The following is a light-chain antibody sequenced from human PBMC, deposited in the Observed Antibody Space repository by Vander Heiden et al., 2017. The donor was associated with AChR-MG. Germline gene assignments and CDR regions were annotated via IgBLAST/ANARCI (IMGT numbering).Light chain of an antibody. V-gene: IGKV3-15*01. CDR3: QQYNKWPWT. CDR1: QSVSSN. J-gene: IGKJ1*01. CDR2: GAS. Sequence: EIVMTQSPATLSVSPGERASLSCRASQSVSSNFAWYHQKPGQAPRLLIYGASPRATGIPARFSGSGSGTEFTLTISSLQSEDFAVYYCQQYNKWPWTFGQGTKVEIK.